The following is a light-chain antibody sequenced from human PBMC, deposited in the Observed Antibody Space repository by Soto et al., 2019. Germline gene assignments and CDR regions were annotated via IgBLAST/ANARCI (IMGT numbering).Light chain of an antibody. Sequence: EIALTKSPGTLSLSPRERATLSCRASQSSSSSYLAWYQQKPGQAPRLLIYDASRRATGIPDRFSGRGSGTDFTLTVSRLEPEDFAVYYCHQYGSSVPYTCGPGTKLEIK. CDR2: DAS. V-gene: IGKV3-20*01. CDR3: HQYGSSVPYT. J-gene: IGKJ2*01. CDR1: QSSSSSY.